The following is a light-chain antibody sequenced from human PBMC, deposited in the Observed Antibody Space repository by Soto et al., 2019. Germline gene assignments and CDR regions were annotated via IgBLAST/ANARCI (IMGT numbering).Light chain of an antibody. Sequence: MAPSAGSLSVSVGYRVTITCRASQSVNMWLAWYQQAPGKAPKRLIYAASNLQSGVPSRFSGSGSGTDFTLTISSLQPEDFSPYFCLQHNNYPPPFGQGTKVGIK. CDR1: QSVNMW. CDR2: AAS. V-gene: IGKV1-17*01. J-gene: IGKJ1*01. CDR3: LQHNNYPPP.